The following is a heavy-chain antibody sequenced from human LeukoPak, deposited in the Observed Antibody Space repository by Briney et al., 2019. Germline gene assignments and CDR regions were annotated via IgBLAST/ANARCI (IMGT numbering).Heavy chain of an antibody. CDR1: GFTFSGYA. J-gene: IGHJ4*02. V-gene: IGHV3-23*01. CDR3: AKDQALAEYYDSSGYYY. D-gene: IGHD3-22*01. CDR2: ISGSGGST. Sequence: GGSLRLSCAASGFTFSGYAMSWVRQAPGKGLEWVSAISGSGGSTYYADSVKGRFTISRDNSKNTLYLQMNSLRAEDTAVYYCAKDQALAEYYDSSGYYYWGQGTLVTVSS.